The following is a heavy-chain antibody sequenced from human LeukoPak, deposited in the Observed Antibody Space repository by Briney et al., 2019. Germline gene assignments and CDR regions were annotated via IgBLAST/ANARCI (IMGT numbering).Heavy chain of an antibody. CDR2: ISSSGSSI. D-gene: IGHD1-26*01. CDR1: GFTFSDYY. Sequence: PGGSLRLSCATSSGFTFSDYYMTWIRPAPAKGLEWVSYISSSGSSIYYADSVKGRFTISRDNAKKSLYLQMNSLRVEDTAVYYCARGADAGGYNWFDPWGQGTLVTVSS. J-gene: IGHJ5*02. CDR3: ARGADAGGYNWFDP. V-gene: IGHV3-11*01.